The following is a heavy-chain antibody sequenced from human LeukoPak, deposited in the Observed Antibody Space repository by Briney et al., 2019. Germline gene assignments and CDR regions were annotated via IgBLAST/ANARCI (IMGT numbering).Heavy chain of an antibody. J-gene: IGHJ4*02. CDR1: GGSVSGYY. CDR3: ARGREAAAGRYYFDY. D-gene: IGHD6-13*01. CDR2: INHSGST. V-gene: IGHV4-34*01. Sequence: PSETLSLTCAVYGGSVSGYYWSWIRQPPGKGLEWIGEINHSGSTNYNPSLKSRVTISVDTSKNQFSLKLSSVTAADTAVYYCARGREAAAGRYYFDYWGQGTLVTISS.